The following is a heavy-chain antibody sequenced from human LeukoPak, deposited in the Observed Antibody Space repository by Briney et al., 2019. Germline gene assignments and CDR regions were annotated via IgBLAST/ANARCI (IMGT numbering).Heavy chain of an antibody. CDR1: GFTFSSYA. J-gene: IGHJ5*02. D-gene: IGHD6-19*01. CDR3: AKDLAPVAGTIGRGNWFDP. CDR2: ISGSGGST. V-gene: IGHV3-23*01. Sequence: PGGSLRLSCAASGFTFSSYAMSWVRQAPGKGLEWVSAISGSGGSTYYADPVKGRFAISRDNSKNTLYLQMNSLRAEDTAVYYCAKDLAPVAGTIGRGNWFDPWGQGTLVTVSS.